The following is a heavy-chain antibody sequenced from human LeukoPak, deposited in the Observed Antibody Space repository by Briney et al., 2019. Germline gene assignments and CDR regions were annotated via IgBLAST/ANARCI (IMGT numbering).Heavy chain of an antibody. CDR1: GGTFSSYA. Sequence: SVKVSCKASGGTFSSYAISWVRQAPGQGLEWMGRIIPILGIAIYAQKFQGRVTMTEDTSTDTAYMGLSSLRSEDTAVYYCATEGQVGATEAFDIWGQGTMVTVSS. J-gene: IGHJ3*02. D-gene: IGHD1-26*01. CDR3: ATEGQVGATEAFDI. CDR2: IIPILGIA. V-gene: IGHV1-69*04.